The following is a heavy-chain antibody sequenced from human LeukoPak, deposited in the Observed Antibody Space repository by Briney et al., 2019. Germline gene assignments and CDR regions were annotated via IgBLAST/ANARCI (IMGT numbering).Heavy chain of an antibody. Sequence: SETLSLTCTVSGGSISSYYWSWIQQPPGKGLEWLAYIYYSGSTNYNPSLKSRVTISVDTSKNQFSLKLSSVTAADTAVYYCARVGIAARPGYMDVWGKGTTVTVSS. J-gene: IGHJ6*03. CDR2: IYYSGST. CDR1: GGSISSYY. CDR3: ARVGIAARPGYMDV. V-gene: IGHV4-59*01. D-gene: IGHD6-6*01.